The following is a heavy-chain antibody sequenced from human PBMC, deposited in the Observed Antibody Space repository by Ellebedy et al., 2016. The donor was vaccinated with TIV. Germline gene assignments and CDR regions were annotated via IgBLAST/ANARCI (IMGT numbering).Heavy chain of an antibody. J-gene: IGHJ6*02. Sequence: GESLKISCAASGFTFNTYSLNWLRQAPGKGLEWVSSISSSSNYIYYAESVKGRFTLSRDDAKNSLYLQMNSLRAEDTAVYYCARDPFRVAAAWFGMDVWGQGTTVTVSS. D-gene: IGHD6-13*01. V-gene: IGHV3-21*01. CDR2: ISSSSNYI. CDR3: ARDPFRVAAAWFGMDV. CDR1: GFTFNTYS.